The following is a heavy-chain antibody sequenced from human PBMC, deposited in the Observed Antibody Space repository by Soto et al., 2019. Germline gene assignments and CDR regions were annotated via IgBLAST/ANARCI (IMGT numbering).Heavy chain of an antibody. J-gene: IGHJ4*02. V-gene: IGHV3-23*01. D-gene: IGHD6-6*01. CDR3: AKARGRMAARRGVVDY. CDR2: ISGSGGST. CDR1: GFTFSSYA. Sequence: EVQLLESGGGLVQPGGSLRLSCAASGFTFSSYAMSWVRQAPGKGLEWVSAISGSGGSTYYADSVKGRFTISRDNSKNTLYLQMHSLRAEDTAVDYCAKARGRMAARRGVVDYWGQGTLVTVSS.